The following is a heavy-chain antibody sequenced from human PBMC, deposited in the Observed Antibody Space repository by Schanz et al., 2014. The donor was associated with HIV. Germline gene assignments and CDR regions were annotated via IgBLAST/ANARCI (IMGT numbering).Heavy chain of an antibody. CDR1: GYTFTGYY. CDR3: ARGRSGYCSGGSCPYGRYYFDY. Sequence: QVQLVQSGAEVKKPGASVKVSCKASGYTFTGYYLHWVRQAPGQGLEWMGWINPNSGGSTYAQKFQGRVTMARDTSISTAYMELSRLRSDDTAVYYCARGRSGYCSGGSCPYGRYYFDYWGQGTLVTVSS. V-gene: IGHV1-2*02. J-gene: IGHJ4*02. D-gene: IGHD2-15*01. CDR2: INPNSGGS.